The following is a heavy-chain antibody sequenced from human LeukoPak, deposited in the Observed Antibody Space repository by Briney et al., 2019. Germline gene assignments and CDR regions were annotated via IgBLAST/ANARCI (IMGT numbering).Heavy chain of an antibody. Sequence: GGSLRLSCAASGFTFSIYAMHWVRQAPGKGLEWVAVISYDGSNKYYADSVKGRFTISRDNSKNTLYLQMNSLRAEDTAVYYCARDRDIAAAGTLGYWGQGTLVTVSS. V-gene: IGHV3-30-3*01. J-gene: IGHJ4*02. CDR1: GFTFSIYA. CDR2: ISYDGSNK. D-gene: IGHD6-13*01. CDR3: ARDRDIAAAGTLGY.